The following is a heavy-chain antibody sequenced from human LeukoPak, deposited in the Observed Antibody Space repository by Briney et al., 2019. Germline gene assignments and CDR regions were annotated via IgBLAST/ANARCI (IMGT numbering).Heavy chain of an antibody. CDR2: ISALFPNT. D-gene: IGHD6-13*01. J-gene: IGHJ4*02. CDR1: GFTFDNYV. CDR3: AKADSSSWRDYFDY. Sequence: GGSLRLSCAASGFTFDNYVMAWFRQAPGKGLEWVSTISALFPNTYSADSVKGRFTISRDNSKNTLYLQMNSLRAEDTAVYYCAKADSSSWRDYFDYWGQGTLVTVSS. V-gene: IGHV3-23*01.